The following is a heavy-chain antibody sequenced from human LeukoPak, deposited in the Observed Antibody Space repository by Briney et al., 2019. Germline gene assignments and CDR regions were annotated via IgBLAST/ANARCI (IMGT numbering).Heavy chain of an antibody. CDR2: SGGSGGAT. V-gene: IGHV3-23*01. D-gene: IGHD3-3*01. CDR3: AKGKDFNGYYVDS. J-gene: IGHJ4*02. Sequence: GGSLRLSCAASGFTFSSLDMSWVRQSPGTGLEWVSVSGGSGGATHYAESVKGRFTISRDNSKNTLYLEMSRLRADDTAVYYCAKGKDFNGYYVDSWGQGTLVTVSS. CDR1: GFTFSSLD.